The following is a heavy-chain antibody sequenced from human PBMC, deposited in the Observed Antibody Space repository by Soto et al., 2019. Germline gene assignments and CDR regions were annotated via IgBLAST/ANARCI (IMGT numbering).Heavy chain of an antibody. J-gene: IGHJ4*02. V-gene: IGHV3-74*01. D-gene: IGHD1-1*01. CDR2: IDDDGIST. CDR3: TRGPRSTSTGTGAF. CDR1: GFTFSSYA. Sequence: PGGSLRLSCAASGFTFSSYAMSWVRQVPGKGPEWVSRIDDDGISTNYADSVKGRFTISRDNAKNTLYLQMNALRVEDTAVYYCTRGPRSTSTGTGAFWGQGTLVTVSS.